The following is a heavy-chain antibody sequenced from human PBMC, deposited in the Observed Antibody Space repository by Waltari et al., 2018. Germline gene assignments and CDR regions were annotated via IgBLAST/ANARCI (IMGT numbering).Heavy chain of an antibody. Sequence: VQLLESGGGLVQPGGSLRLSCAASGFPFSNYAMSGVRQAPGKGLEWVSVINGGGVNTYYADSVKGRLTISRDNSKNTLYLQMNSLRAEDTAVYYCAKHPTVGNFDYWGQGTLVTVSP. CDR1: GFPFSNYA. J-gene: IGHJ4*02. CDR3: AKHPTVGNFDY. V-gene: IGHV3-23*01. CDR2: INGGGVNT. D-gene: IGHD4-4*01.